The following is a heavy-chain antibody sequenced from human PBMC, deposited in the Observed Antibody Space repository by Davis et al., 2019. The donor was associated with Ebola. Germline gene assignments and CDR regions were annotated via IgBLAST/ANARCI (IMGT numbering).Heavy chain of an antibody. D-gene: IGHD4-17*01. CDR3: GRHVLPTVTNESFDF. CDR2: IYSDDSDT. J-gene: IGHJ3*01. V-gene: IGHV5-51*01. CDR1: GYTFTTYW. Sequence: PGGPLRLSCKASGYTFTTYWIGWVRQMPGKGLDWMGIIYSDDSDTRYSPSFKGQVTISVDKSNNVAYLQCRSLTASDTAMYYCGRHVLPTVTNESFDFWCQGTMVTVSS.